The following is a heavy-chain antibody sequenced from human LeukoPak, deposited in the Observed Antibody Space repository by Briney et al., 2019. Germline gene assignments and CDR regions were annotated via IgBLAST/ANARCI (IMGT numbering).Heavy chain of an antibody. Sequence: PGGSLRLSCAASGFPFSRYSMNWVRQAPGEGPEWVSSISSSSSNKGYVDSVKGRFTVSRDNAKNSLYLQMDSLRVEDTTVYYCARDPPSRGTRYFDYWGQGILVTVSS. J-gene: IGHJ4*02. CDR3: ARDPPSRGTRYFDY. D-gene: IGHD3-16*01. CDR1: GFPFSRYS. V-gene: IGHV3-21*01. CDR2: ISSSSSNK.